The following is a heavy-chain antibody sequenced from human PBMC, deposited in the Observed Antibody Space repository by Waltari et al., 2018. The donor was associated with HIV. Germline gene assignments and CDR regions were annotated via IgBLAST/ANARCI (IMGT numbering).Heavy chain of an antibody. V-gene: IGHV1-8*01. J-gene: IGHJ4*02. CDR1: GYTFTRYT. D-gene: IGHD1-26*01. CDR3: ARVRRPSGSYYLSY. CDR2: MNPNTGDT. Sequence: QVQLVQSGAEVKKPGASVKVSCKASGYTFTRYTIYWVRQAPGQGLEWMGWMNPNTGDTAYARKFQGRVTMTRNTSMSTAYMELSSLRSEDTAVYYCARVRRPSGSYYLSYWGQGTVVTVSS.